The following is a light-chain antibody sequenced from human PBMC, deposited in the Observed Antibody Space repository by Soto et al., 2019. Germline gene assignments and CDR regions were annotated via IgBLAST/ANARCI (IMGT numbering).Light chain of an antibody. Sequence: EIMLTQAPGTLSLSPGDRATLSCRASQSVSGSYLAWCQQKPGQAPRLLIYDASSRATGIPDRFSGSGSGTDFTLTISRLEPEDFAVYYCQQHISWPLTFGGGTKVDIK. CDR2: DAS. V-gene: IGKV3D-20*02. CDR3: QQHISWPLT. J-gene: IGKJ4*01. CDR1: QSVSGSY.